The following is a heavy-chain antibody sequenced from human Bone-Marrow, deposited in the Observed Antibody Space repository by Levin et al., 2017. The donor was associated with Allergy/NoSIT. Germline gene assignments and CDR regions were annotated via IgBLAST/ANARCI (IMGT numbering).Heavy chain of an antibody. J-gene: IGHJ4*02. Sequence: PGGSLRLSCKASGYTFTSYGISWVRQAPGQGLEWMGWISAYNGNTNYAQKLQGRVTMTTDTSTSTAYMELRSLRSDDTAVYYCARDQTWPHMITFGGVIVRGYYFDYWGQGTLVTVSS. CDR1: GYTFTSYG. CDR2: ISAYNGNT. CDR3: ARDQTWPHMITFGGVIVRGYYFDY. D-gene: IGHD3-16*02. V-gene: IGHV1-18*01.